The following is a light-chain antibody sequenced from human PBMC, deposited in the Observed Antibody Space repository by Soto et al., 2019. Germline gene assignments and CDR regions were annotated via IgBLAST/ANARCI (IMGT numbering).Light chain of an antibody. CDR1: ESIRSN. Sequence: DIQMTQSPYSLSACVGDKVTITCRASESIRSNLNWYQQKPGKAPKLLIYGASSLQSGVPSRFSGSGSGTDFTLIISSLQPEDFATYYCQQSYVTPRTFGQGTKLEIK. CDR2: GAS. V-gene: IGKV1-39*01. CDR3: QQSYVTPRT. J-gene: IGKJ2*01.